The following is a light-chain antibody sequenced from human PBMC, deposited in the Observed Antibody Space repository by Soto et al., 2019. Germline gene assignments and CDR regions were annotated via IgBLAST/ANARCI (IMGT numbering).Light chain of an antibody. CDR1: SSNIGGYNV. CDR3: CTYVGATTYV. V-gene: IGLV2-23*01. CDR2: DAI. Sequence: QSALTQPASVSGSPGQSITTSCSGTSSNIGGYNVVSWYQQHPGKAPKVIIYDAIKRPSGVSNRVSGPISCTTACLTISGLQADDEADYYSCTYVGATTYVFGSGTKVTVL. J-gene: IGLJ1*01.